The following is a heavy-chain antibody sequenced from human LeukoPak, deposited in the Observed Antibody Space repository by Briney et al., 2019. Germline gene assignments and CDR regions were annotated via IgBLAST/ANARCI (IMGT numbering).Heavy chain of an antibody. CDR3: ASGNYYYYMDV. Sequence: GGSLRLSCAASGLRFSDYYVSWVRQAPGKGLEWVSAISGSGGSTYYADSVKGRFTISRDNSKNTLYLQINSLRAEDTAVYYCASGNYYYYMDVWGKGTTVTVSS. J-gene: IGHJ6*03. V-gene: IGHV3-23*01. CDR1: GLRFSDYY. CDR2: ISGSGGST. D-gene: IGHD1-26*01.